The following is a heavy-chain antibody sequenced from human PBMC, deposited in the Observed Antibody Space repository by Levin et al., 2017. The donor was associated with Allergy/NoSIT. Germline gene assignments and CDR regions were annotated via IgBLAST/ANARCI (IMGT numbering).Heavy chain of an antibody. CDR2: ISGSGVST. D-gene: IGHD2-2*01. J-gene: IGHJ6*02. CDR1: GFTFSTYA. V-gene: IGHV3-23*01. Sequence: GGSLRLSCAASGFTFSTYAMSWVRQAPGKGLEWVSVISGSGVSTYYADSVEGRFTISRDNSKNTLFLQMNSLRADDTALYYCAKGGYCSSTSCYYYYYGMDVWGQGTTVTVSS. CDR3: AKGGYCSSTSCYYYYYGMDV.